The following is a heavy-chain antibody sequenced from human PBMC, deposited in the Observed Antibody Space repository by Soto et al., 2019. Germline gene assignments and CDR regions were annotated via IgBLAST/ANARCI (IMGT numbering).Heavy chain of an antibody. CDR1: GFTFSYYT. V-gene: IGHV3-21*01. CDR2: ISSSSTYI. J-gene: IGHJ3*02. Sequence: GGSLRLSCAASGFTFSYYTMNWVRQAPGKGLEWVSSISSSSTYIYYADSLKGRFTMSRDNAKNSLYLQMNSLRVEDTAVYYCASIAARGLVAVSDAFDIWGQGTMVTVSS. D-gene: IGHD6-6*01. CDR3: ASIAARGLVAVSDAFDI.